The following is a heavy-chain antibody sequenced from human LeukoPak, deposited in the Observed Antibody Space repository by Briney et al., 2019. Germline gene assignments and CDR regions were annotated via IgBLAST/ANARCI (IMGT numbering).Heavy chain of an antibody. CDR1: GGSISSRPYC. CDR3: ARLVVSSWYHEVLLGRDY. Sequence: SETLSLTCTVSGGSISSRPYCWGWIRQPPGKGLEWLGSFYYSGSTYYKPSLKSRVTISVDTSKNQFSLKLNSVTAADTAVYYCARLVVSSWYHEVLLGRDYWGQGTLVTVSS. CDR2: FYYSGST. V-gene: IGHV4-39*01. J-gene: IGHJ4*02. D-gene: IGHD6-13*01.